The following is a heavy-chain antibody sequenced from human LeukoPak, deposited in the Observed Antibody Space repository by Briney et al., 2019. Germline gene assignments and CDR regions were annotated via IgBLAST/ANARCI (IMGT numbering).Heavy chain of an antibody. CDR2: FDPEDGET. D-gene: IGHD2-2*01. CDR1: GYTLTELS. V-gene: IGHV1-24*01. CDR3: ATFVVVPAAKRRYFDY. J-gene: IGHJ4*02. Sequence: ASVKVSCKVSGYTLTELSMHWVRQAPGKGLEWMGGFDPEDGETIYAQKFQGRVTMTEDTSTDTAYMELSSLRSEDTAVYYCATFVVVPAAKRRYFDYWGQGTLVTVSS.